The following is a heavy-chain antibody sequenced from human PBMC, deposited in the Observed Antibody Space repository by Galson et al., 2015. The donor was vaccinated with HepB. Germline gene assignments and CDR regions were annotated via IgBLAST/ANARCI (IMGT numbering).Heavy chain of an antibody. Sequence: SLRLSCAASGFTFSSYAMHWVRQAPGKGLEWVAVISYDGSNKYYADSVKGRFTISRDNSKNTLYLQMNSLRAEDTAVYYCARDSGRWGSYRFLDYWGQGTLVTVSS. CDR1: GFTFSSYA. V-gene: IGHV3-30*04. CDR3: ARDSGRWGSYRFLDY. D-gene: IGHD3-16*02. CDR2: ISYDGSNK. J-gene: IGHJ4*02.